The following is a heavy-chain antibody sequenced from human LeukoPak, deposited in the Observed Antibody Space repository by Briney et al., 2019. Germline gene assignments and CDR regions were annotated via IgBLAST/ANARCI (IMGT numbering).Heavy chain of an antibody. Sequence: GGSLRLSCAASGFTFSSYSMKWVPEGPGKGLERGSSIISSSSYISYASSVKGRFTIPRDNAKKSLYLQMSSLGAEDTAVYYCAREPEWSHYAMDVWGKGTTVTVSS. CDR1: GFTFSSYS. CDR2: IISSSSYI. CDR3: AREPEWSHYAMDV. D-gene: IGHD2-8*01. J-gene: IGHJ6*04. V-gene: IGHV3-21*01.